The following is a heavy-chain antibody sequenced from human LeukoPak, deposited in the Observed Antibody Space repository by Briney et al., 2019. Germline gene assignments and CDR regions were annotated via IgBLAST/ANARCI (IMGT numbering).Heavy chain of an antibody. V-gene: IGHV4-39*07. J-gene: IGHJ4*02. CDR3: ARELSGSYTWND. CDR2: IYYSGST. Sequence: SETLSLTCTVSGGSISSSSYYWGWIRQPPGKGLEWIGSIYYSGSTYYNPSLKSRVTISVDTSKNQFSLKLSSVTAADTAVYYFARELSGSYTWNDWGQGTLVTVSS. D-gene: IGHD1-20*01. CDR1: GGSISSSSYY.